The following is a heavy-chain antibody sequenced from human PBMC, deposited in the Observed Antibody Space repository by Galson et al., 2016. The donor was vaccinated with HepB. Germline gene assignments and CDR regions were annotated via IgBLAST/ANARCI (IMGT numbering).Heavy chain of an antibody. Sequence: SVKVSCKASGGTFNSYSIAWVRQAPGQGPEWMGRIIPLLDAAHYAQKFEGRVTITADTSTNTAFLGMSSLRPDDTAVFYCASVTGWGGDNSLMDVWGKGTTVIVSS. CDR2: IIPLLDAA. J-gene: IGHJ6*04. D-gene: IGHD3-16*01. CDR3: ASVTGWGGDNSLMDV. V-gene: IGHV1-69*08. CDR1: GGTFNSYS.